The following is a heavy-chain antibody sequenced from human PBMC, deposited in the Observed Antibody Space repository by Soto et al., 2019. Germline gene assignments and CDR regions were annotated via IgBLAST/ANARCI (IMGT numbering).Heavy chain of an antibody. Sequence: PGGSLRLSCAASGFTFSSYAMSWVRQAPGKGLEWVSAISGSGGSTYYADSVKGRFTISRDNSKNTLYLQMNSLRAEDTAVYYCAKPKGGGWNDYYYYGMDVWGQGTTVTVSS. CDR2: ISGSGGST. CDR3: AKPKGGGWNDYYYYGMDV. V-gene: IGHV3-23*01. CDR1: GFTFSSYA. D-gene: IGHD6-19*01. J-gene: IGHJ6*02.